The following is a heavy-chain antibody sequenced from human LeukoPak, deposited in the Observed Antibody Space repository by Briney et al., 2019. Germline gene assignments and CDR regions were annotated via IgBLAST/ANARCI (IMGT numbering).Heavy chain of an antibody. J-gene: IGHJ4*02. CDR3: ARVRYYGSGTSDY. D-gene: IGHD3-10*01. CDR1: GGSFSGYY. CDR2: INHSGST. Sequence: ETLSLTCAVYGGSFSGYYWSWIRQLPGKGLEWIGEINHSGSTNYNPSLKSRVTISVDTSKNQFSLKLSSVTAADTAVYYCARVRYYGSGTSDYWGQGTLVTVSS. V-gene: IGHV4-34*01.